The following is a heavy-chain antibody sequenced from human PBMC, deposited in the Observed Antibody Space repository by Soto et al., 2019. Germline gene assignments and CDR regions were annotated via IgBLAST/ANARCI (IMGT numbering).Heavy chain of an antibody. CDR1: GFTFSDYY. Sequence: PGGSLRLSCAASGFTFSDYYMSWIRQVPGKGLEWVSYISSSSSYTNYADSVKGRFTISRDNAKNSLYLQMNSLRAEDTAVYYCARSSVAATIDYWGQGTLVTVSS. D-gene: IGHD6-19*01. J-gene: IGHJ4*02. CDR3: ARSSVAATIDY. CDR2: ISSSSSYT. V-gene: IGHV3-11*06.